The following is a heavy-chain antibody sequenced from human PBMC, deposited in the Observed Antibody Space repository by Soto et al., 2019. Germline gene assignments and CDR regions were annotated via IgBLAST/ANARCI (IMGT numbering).Heavy chain of an antibody. Sequence: PXETLSLTCPGPGGSMTSYYWTWIRQPAGKGLEWIGRVYSSGGTHYNPSLKSRVTISLDTSKNQFSLRLLSVTDADTAVYFCARGQRFSDWFDPWGQGTLVTVYS. D-gene: IGHD3-3*01. CDR3: ARGQRFSDWFDP. CDR2: VYSSGGT. V-gene: IGHV4-4*07. J-gene: IGHJ5*02. CDR1: GGSMTSYY.